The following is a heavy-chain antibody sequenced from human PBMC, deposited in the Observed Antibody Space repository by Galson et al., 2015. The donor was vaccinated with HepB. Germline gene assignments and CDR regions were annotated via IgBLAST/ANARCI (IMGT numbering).Heavy chain of an antibody. CDR3: AKEQYGMGV. J-gene: IGHJ6*02. V-gene: IGHV1-18*01. Sequence: SVKVSCKVSGYTFSSYSITWVRQAPGQGLEWMGWISAYNRKTNYAQKFQGRVTMTRDTSIRAAYMELNRLTSDDTALYYCAKEQYGMGVWAQGTTVIVSS. D-gene: IGHD2/OR15-2a*01. CDR1: GYTFSSYS. CDR2: ISAYNRKT.